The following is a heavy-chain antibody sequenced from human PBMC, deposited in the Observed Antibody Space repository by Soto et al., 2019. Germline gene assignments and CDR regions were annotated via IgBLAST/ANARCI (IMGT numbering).Heavy chain of an antibody. CDR1: GGSFSGYY. CDR3: ARGPGVAYSGSYFFDY. J-gene: IGHJ4*02. V-gene: IGHV4-34*01. Sequence: SETLSLTCAVYGGSFSGYYWSWIRQPPGKGLEWIGEINHSGSTNYNPSLKSRVTISVDTSKNQFSLKLSSVTAADTAVYYCARGPGVAYSGSYFFDYWGQGTLVTVSS. CDR2: INHSGST. D-gene: IGHD1-26*01.